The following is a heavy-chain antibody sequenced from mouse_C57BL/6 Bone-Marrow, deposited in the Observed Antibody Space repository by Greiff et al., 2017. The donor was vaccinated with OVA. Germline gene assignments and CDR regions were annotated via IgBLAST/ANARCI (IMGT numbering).Heavy chain of an antibody. CDR3: ARDLGGGGYFDV. J-gene: IGHJ1*03. CDR1: GYSITSGYD. V-gene: IGHV3-1*01. Sequence: EVQLVESGPGMVKPSQSLSLTCTVTGYSITSGYDWHWIRHFPGNKLEWMGYISYSGSTNYNPSLKSRISITHDTSKNHFFLKLNSVTTEDTATYYCARDLGGGGYFDVWGTGTTVTVSS. CDR2: ISYSGST.